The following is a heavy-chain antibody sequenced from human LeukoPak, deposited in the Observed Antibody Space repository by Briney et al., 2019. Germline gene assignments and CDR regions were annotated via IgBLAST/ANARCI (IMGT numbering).Heavy chain of an antibody. V-gene: IGHV3-7*03. CDR3: ARARYNWNDVADY. D-gene: IGHD1-1*01. CDR1: GFTFSSYW. Sequence: GGSLRLSCAASGFTFSSYWMSWVRQAPGKGREWVANIKQDGSEKYYVDSVKGRFTISRDNAKNSLYLQMNSLRAEDTAVYYCARARYNWNDVADYWGQGTLVTVSS. J-gene: IGHJ4*02. CDR2: IKQDGSEK.